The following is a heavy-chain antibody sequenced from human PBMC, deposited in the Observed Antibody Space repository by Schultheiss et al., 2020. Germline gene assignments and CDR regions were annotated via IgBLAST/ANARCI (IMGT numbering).Heavy chain of an antibody. J-gene: IGHJ4*02. CDR2: INSDGSST. V-gene: IGHV3-74*01. D-gene: IGHD6-13*01. Sequence: GGSLRLSCAASGFTFSSYGMHWVRQGPGQGLVWVSRINSDGSSTSYADSVKGRFTISRDNAKNTLYLQMNSLRAEDTAVYYCARSSSSWYNTFDYWGQGTLVNVSS. CDR3: ARSSSSWYNTFDY. CDR1: GFTFSSYG.